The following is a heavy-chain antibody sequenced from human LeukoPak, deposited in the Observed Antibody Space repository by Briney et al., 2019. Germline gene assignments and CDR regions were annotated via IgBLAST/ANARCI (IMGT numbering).Heavy chain of an antibody. J-gene: IGHJ4*02. D-gene: IGHD3-3*01. V-gene: IGHV7-4-1*02. Sequence: VASVKVSCKASGYTFTSYAMNWVRQAPGQGLEWMGWINTNTGNPTYAQGFTGRFVFSLNTSVSTAYLQISSLKAEDTAVYYCARGSATYYDFWSGYSPFDYWGQGTLVTVSS. CDR2: INTNTGNP. CDR3: ARGSATYYDFWSGYSPFDY. CDR1: GYTFTSYA.